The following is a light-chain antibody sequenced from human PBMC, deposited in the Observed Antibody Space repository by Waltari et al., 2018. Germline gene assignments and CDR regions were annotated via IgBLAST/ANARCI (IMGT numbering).Light chain of an antibody. Sequence: EIVLTQSPDTLSLFPGERAALTCKASQSIGSFLGWYQQRPGQAPRLLIYDASRRAAGIPARFSGSGSGTEFALTISSLESEDSEVYFCQQRSTWPRTFGQGTKVE. J-gene: IGKJ1*01. V-gene: IGKV3-11*01. CDR2: DAS. CDR1: QSIGSF. CDR3: QQRSTWPRT.